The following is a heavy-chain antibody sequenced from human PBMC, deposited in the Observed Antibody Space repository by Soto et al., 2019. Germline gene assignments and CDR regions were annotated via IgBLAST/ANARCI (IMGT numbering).Heavy chain of an antibody. D-gene: IGHD3-16*01. CDR2: IYYTGST. CDR1: GGSISSTSHY. Sequence: SSETLSLTCTVSGGSISSTSHYWGWIRQPPGKGLEWIGTIYYTGSTHYTPSLMSRVSMSIDTSKNQFSLTLTSVTAADTAVYFCARHGLTAYMAYYFDFWGQGTLVTVSS. V-gene: IGHV4-39*01. CDR3: ARHGLTAYMAYYFDF. J-gene: IGHJ4*02.